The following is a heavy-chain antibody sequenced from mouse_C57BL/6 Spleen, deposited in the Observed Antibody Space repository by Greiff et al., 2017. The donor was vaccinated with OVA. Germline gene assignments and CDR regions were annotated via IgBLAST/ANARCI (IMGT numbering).Heavy chain of an antibody. CDR2: IDPSDSYT. CDR1: GYTFTSYW. V-gene: IGHV1-69*01. Sequence: VQLQQPGAELVMPGASVKLSCKASGYTFTSYWMHWVKQRPGQGLEWIGEIDPSDSYTNYNQKFKGKSTLTVDKSSSTAYMQLSSLTSEDSAVYYCARKSRVYSNYFDYWGQGTTLTVSS. J-gene: IGHJ2*01. CDR3: ARKSRVYSNYFDY. D-gene: IGHD2-5*01.